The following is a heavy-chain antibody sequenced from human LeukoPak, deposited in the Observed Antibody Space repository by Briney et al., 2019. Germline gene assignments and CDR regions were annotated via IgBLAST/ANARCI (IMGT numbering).Heavy chain of an antibody. Sequence: PGGSLRLSCAASGFTFSSYAMSWVRQAPGKGLEWVSAISGSGGSTYYADSVKGRFTISRDNSKHTLYLQMNSLRAEDTAVYYCAKDQSVYYDSSGYYYWGQGTPVTVSS. CDR2: ISGSGGST. CDR1: GFTFSSYA. V-gene: IGHV3-23*01. D-gene: IGHD3-22*01. CDR3: AKDQSVYYDSSGYYY. J-gene: IGHJ4*02.